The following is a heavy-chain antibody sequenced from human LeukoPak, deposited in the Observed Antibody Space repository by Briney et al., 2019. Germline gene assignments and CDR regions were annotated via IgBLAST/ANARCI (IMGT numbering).Heavy chain of an antibody. CDR1: GFTFSSYA. J-gene: IGHJ6*02. CDR2: ISSRGSST. D-gene: IGHD3-10*01. CDR3: ARDAGYGSGSYHDYYYGMDV. Sequence: GGSLRLPCAASGFTFSSYAMSWVRQAPGKGLEWVSTISSRGSSTFFADSVKGRFTISRDNAKNSLYLQMNSLRAEDTAVYYCARDAGYGSGSYHDYYYGMDVWGQGTTVTVSS. V-gene: IGHV3-23*01.